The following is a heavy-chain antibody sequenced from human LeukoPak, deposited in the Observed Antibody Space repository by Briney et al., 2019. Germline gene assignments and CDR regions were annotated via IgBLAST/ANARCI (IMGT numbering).Heavy chain of an antibody. V-gene: IGHV3-NL1*01. CDR3: ASGPQLVQMGY. D-gene: IGHD5-24*01. Sequence: GGSLRLSCAASGFTFSSYGMHWVRQAPGKGLEWVSFTYSGGSTYYADSVKGRFTISRENSKNTLYLQMSSLRAEDTAVYYCASGPQLVQMGYWGQGTLVTVSS. CDR1: GFTFSSYG. J-gene: IGHJ4*02. CDR2: TYSGGST.